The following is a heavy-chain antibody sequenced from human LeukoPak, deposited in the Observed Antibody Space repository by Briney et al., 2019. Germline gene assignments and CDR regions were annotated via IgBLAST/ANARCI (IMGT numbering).Heavy chain of an antibody. Sequence: SQTLSLTCTVSGDSINSCCYYWSWVRQPAGKGLEWVGRIHTSGSTDYNPSLKSRVTISLDTSKNQFSLKLSAVTAADTAVYYCARATVAGMSAFDIWGQGTMVTVSS. V-gene: IGHV4-61*02. CDR2: IHTSGST. CDR1: GDSINSCCYY. CDR3: ARATVAGMSAFDI. D-gene: IGHD6-19*01. J-gene: IGHJ3*02.